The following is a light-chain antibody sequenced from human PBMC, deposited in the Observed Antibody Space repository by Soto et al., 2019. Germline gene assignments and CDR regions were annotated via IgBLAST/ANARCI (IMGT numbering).Light chain of an antibody. CDR3: LTWVTGIQV. V-gene: IGLV4-69*01. CDR1: SGHSSYA. Sequence: QPVLTQSPSASASLGASVKLTCTVSSGHSSYAIAWHQQQPEKGPRYLMKLNSDGSHSKGDGIPDRFSGSSSGAERYLTISSLQSEAEADYYCLTWVTGIQVFGGGTQLTVL. J-gene: IGLJ2*01. CDR2: LNSDGSH.